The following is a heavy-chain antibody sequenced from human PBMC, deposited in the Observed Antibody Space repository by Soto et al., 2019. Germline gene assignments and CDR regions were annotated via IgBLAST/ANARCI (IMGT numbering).Heavy chain of an antibody. CDR3: ARGAYYYDSSGYYSPFDY. CDR1: GGSISSYY. Sequence: SETLSLTCTVSGGSISSYYWSWIRQPPGKGLEWIGYIYYSGRTNYNPSLKSRVTISVHTSKNQFSLKLSSVTAADTAVYYCARGAYYYDSSGYYSPFDYWGQGTLVTVSS. V-gene: IGHV4-59*01. D-gene: IGHD3-22*01. J-gene: IGHJ4*02. CDR2: IYYSGRT.